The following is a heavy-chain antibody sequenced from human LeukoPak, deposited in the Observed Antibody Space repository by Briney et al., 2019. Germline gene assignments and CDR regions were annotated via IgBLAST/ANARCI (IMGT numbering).Heavy chain of an antibody. CDR3: ARAQPTFIAAPTGFDP. V-gene: IGHV1-2*02. CDR2: INPNSGGT. J-gene: IGHJ5*02. D-gene: IGHD6-25*01. Sequence: GASVKVSCKASGYTFTGYYMHWVRQAPGQGLEWMGWINPNSGGTNYAQKFQGRVTMTRDTPISTAYMELSRLRSDDTAVYYCARAQPTFIAAPTGFDPWGQGTLVTVSS. CDR1: GYTFTGYY.